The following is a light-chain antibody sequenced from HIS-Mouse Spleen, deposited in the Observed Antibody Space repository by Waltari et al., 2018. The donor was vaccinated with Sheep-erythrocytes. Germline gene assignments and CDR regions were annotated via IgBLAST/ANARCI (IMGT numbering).Light chain of an antibody. CDR3: CSYAGSYTLV. V-gene: IGLV2-11*01. CDR1: SSDGGGYNY. J-gene: IGLJ2*01. CDR2: DVS. Sequence: QSALTQPRSVSGSPGQAVTISCTGTSSDGGGYNYVHWYQQHPGTAPKLLIYDVSKRPSGVPDRFSGSKSGNTASLTISGLQAEDEADYYCCSYAGSYTLVFGGGTKLTVL.